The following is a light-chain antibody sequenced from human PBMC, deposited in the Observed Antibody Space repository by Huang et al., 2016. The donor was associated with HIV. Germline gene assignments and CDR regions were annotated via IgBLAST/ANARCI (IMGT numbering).Light chain of an antibody. CDR1: QSVTTY. CDR3: QQSYSPPWT. J-gene: IGKJ1*01. CDR2: SAS. V-gene: IGKV1-39*01. Sequence: DIQMTQSPSSLSASVGDRVTMTCWASQSVTTYLNWYQQRPVKAPKLLFYSASRLQGGVPSRFSGSGSGTSFTLIISSLQPEDFATYYCQQSYSPPWTFGQGTTVEIK.